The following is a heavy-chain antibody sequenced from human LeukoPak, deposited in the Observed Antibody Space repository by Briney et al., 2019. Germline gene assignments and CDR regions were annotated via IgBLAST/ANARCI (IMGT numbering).Heavy chain of an antibody. CDR3: AADGIAAAGNY. CDR2: INHSGSA. Sequence: PSETLPLTCAVYGGSFSGYYWSWIRQPPGKGLEWIGEINHSGSAKYNPSLKSRVTISVDTSKNQFSLRLRTVTAADTAVYYCAADGIAAAGNYWGQGTLVTVSS. CDR1: GGSFSGYY. J-gene: IGHJ4*02. V-gene: IGHV4-34*01. D-gene: IGHD6-13*01.